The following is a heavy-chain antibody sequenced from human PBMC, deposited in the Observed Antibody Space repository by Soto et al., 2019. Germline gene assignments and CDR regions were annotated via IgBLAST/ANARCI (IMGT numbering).Heavy chain of an antibody. V-gene: IGHV6-1*01. CDR1: GDSVSSNSAA. CDR3: ARGLSLAGYYYYYYMDV. CDR2: TYYRSKWYN. J-gene: IGHJ6*03. Sequence: SQTLSLTCAISGDSVSSNSAAWNWIRQSPSRGLEWLGRTYYRSKWYNDYAVSVKSRITINPDTSKNQFSLQLNSVTPEDTAVYYCARGLSLAGYYYYYYMDVWGKGTTVTVSS. D-gene: IGHD6-19*01.